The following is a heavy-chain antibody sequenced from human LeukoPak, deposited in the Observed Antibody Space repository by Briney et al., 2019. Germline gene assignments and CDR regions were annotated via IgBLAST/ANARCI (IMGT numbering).Heavy chain of an antibody. CDR2: IIPIFGTA. V-gene: IGHV1-69*01. CDR3: ATGLEWLRLFDY. CDR1: GGTFSSYA. Sequence: ASVKVSCKASGGTFSSYAISWVRQAPGQGLEWMGGIIPIFGTANYAQKFQGRVTITADESTSTAYMELSSLRSEDTAVYYCATGLEWLRLFDYWGQGTLVTVSS. D-gene: IGHD5-12*01. J-gene: IGHJ4*02.